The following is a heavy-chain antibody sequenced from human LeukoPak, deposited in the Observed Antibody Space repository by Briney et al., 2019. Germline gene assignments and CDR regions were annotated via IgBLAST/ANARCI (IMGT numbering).Heavy chain of an antibody. J-gene: IGHJ4*02. Sequence: GGSLRLSCAASGFTFNSYAMNWVRQAPGKGLEWVSAISDRGGSTYYAGSVKGRFTISRDNSKNTLYLQMNSLRAEDTAVYYCAKETAVAARLIDYWGQGTLVTVSS. CDR2: ISDRGGST. CDR1: GFTFNSYA. V-gene: IGHV3-23*01. D-gene: IGHD6-6*01. CDR3: AKETAVAARLIDY.